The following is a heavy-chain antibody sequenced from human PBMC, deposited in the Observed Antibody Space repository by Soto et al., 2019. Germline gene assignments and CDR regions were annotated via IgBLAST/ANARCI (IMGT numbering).Heavy chain of an antibody. Sequence: EVQLLESGGGLVQPGGSLRLSCAASGFTFNNYAMTWVRQAPGKGLEWVSAISGGGDTTAYADSVKARCTVSRDGSKNTLYLQMSSLRAEDTALYYCAKGRGGSGSLTPRVDFWGQGTLVTVSS. V-gene: IGHV3-23*01. CDR3: AKGRGGSGSLTPRVDF. CDR2: ISGGGDTT. CDR1: GFTFNNYA. J-gene: IGHJ4*02. D-gene: IGHD3-10*01.